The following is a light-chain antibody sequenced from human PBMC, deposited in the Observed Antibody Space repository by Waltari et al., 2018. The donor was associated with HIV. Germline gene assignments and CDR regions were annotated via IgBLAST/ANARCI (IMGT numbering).Light chain of an antibody. Sequence: QSALTQPPSVSGSPGQSVVISCSGSKNDIGRFDSVTWYQQFPGKAPKPIPFDVLTRPSCLSPRFSGSKSCTTASINISSLHIDDEADYFCSSYSSTSTLYVFGTGTRVTVL. CDR1: KNDIGRFDS. CDR3: SSYSSTSTLYV. J-gene: IGLJ1*01. V-gene: IGLV2-14*03. CDR2: DVL.